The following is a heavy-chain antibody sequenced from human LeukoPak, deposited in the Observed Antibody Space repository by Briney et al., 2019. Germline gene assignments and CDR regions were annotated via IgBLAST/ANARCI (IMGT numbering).Heavy chain of an antibody. V-gene: IGHV4-39*01. Sequence: SETLSLTCTVSDDSISSGGYYWGWIRQPPGKGLEWIASRYYSGSTYCNPSPKSRVTMSADTSKNQFSLKLSSVTAADAAVYYCARQYSSGWPWFDPWGQGTLVTVSS. J-gene: IGHJ5*02. CDR1: DDSISSGGYY. CDR3: ARQYSSGWPWFDP. CDR2: RYYSGST. D-gene: IGHD6-19*01.